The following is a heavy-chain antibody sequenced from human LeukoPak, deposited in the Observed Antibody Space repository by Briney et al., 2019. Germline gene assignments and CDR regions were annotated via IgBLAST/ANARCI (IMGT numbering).Heavy chain of an antibody. CDR1: GFTFSNAW. Sequence: GGSLRLSCAASGFTFSNAWMSWVRQAPGKGLEWVGRIKSKTDGGTTDYAAPVKGRFTISRDDSKNTLYLQMNSLKTEDTAVYYCTTLTYGSSGYHNPPLDYWGQGTLVTVSS. CDR2: IKSKTDGGTT. D-gene: IGHD3-22*01. V-gene: IGHV3-15*01. J-gene: IGHJ4*02. CDR3: TTLTYGSSGYHNPPLDY.